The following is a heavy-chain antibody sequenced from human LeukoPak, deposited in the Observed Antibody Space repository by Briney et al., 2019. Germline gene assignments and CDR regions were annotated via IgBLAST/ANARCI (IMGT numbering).Heavy chain of an antibody. J-gene: IGHJ4*02. D-gene: IGHD3-3*01. Sequence: SETLSLTCTVSGDSISSGAYYWSWIRQPPGKGLEWIGYFYGSGSASYNPSLKSRVTISVDTSKNQFSLKLSSVTAADTAVYYCARGLDYDFWSGYDYWGQGTLVTVSS. CDR3: ARGLDYDFWSGYDY. CDR1: GDSISSGAYY. CDR2: FYGSGSA. V-gene: IGHV4-30-2*01.